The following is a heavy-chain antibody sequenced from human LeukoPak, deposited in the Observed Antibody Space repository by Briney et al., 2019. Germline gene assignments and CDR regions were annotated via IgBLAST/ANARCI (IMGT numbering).Heavy chain of an antibody. CDR2: ISGSGGST. CDR1: GFTFSSYA. CDR3: TKGTGDTGYYFDY. Sequence: GGSLRLSCAASGFTFSSYAMSWVRQAPGKGLEWVSGISGSGGSTYYADSVKGRFTISRDNSEDTLYLQMSGLSAEDTAVYYCTKGTGDTGYYFDYWGQGTLVTVSS. V-gene: IGHV3-23*01. D-gene: IGHD7-27*01. J-gene: IGHJ4*02.